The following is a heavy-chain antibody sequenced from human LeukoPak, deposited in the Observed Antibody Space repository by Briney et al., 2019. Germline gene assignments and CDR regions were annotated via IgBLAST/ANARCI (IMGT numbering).Heavy chain of an antibody. CDR1: GFTVSSNY. J-gene: IGHJ6*02. CDR2: IYSGGST. V-gene: IGHV3-66*01. Sequence: GGSLRLSCAASGFTVSSNYMSWVRQAPGKGLEWVSVIYSGGSTYYADSVKGRFTISRDNSKNTLYLQMNGLRAEDTAVYYCAREMYYDILTGYYPYYYYGMDVWGQGTTVTVSS. D-gene: IGHD3-9*01. CDR3: AREMYYDILTGYYPYYYYGMDV.